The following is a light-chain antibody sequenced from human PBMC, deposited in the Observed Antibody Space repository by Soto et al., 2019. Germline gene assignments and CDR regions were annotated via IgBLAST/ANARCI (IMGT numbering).Light chain of an antibody. CDR3: QQYDQSPRT. CDR1: QSVSTNY. CDR2: AAS. V-gene: IGKV3-20*01. Sequence: EIVLTQSPGTLSLSPGERATLFCRASQSVSTNYLAWYQQRPGQAPTRLIYAASNRAPGIPARFSGSGSGTDFTLTINRLEPEDFAVYYCQQYDQSPRTFGQGTKVDIK. J-gene: IGKJ1*01.